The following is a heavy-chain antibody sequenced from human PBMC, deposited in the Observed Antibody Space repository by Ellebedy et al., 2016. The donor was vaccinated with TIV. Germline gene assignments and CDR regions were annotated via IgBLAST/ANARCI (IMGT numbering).Heavy chain of an antibody. CDR1: GHSIITKYH. D-gene: IGHD7-27*01. J-gene: IGHJ4*02. CDR2: VHYSGNT. Sequence: SETLSLTCTVSGHSIITKYHWSWLRQSPGKGLEWLGLVHYSGNTKYNPSLQSRVTISVDTSENQFSLKLYSVTAADSAIYYCARAGDTANWVYYIDFWGQGTQVTVSS. CDR3: ARAGDTANWVYYIDF. V-gene: IGHV4-59*01.